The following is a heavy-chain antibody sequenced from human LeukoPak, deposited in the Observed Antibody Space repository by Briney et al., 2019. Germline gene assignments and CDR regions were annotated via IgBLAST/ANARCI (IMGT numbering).Heavy chain of an antibody. Sequence: GGSLRLSCAASEFTFSNYDMHWVRQAPGKGLEWVAVIWYDGSNKYYADSVKGRFTISRDNSKNTLYLQMNSLRAEDTAVYYCARSGVLLWFGELTGMDVWGQGTTVTVSS. V-gene: IGHV3-33*01. J-gene: IGHJ6*02. CDR3: ARSGVLLWFGELTGMDV. CDR1: EFTFSNYD. CDR2: IWYDGSNK. D-gene: IGHD3-10*01.